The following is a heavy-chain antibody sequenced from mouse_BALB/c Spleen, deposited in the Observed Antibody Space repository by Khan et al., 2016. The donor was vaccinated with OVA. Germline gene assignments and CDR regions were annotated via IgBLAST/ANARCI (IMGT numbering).Heavy chain of an antibody. CDR1: GYSITSDYA. Sequence: VQLQQSGPGLVKPSQSLSLTCTVTGYSITSDYAWNWIRQFPGNKLEWMGYISYSGNTHYNPSLKSRISITRDTSKTQFFLQLNSVTTEDTATYYCARVYGGDFDYWGQGTTLTVSS. D-gene: IGHD2-10*02. J-gene: IGHJ2*01. V-gene: IGHV3-2*02. CDR3: ARVYGGDFDY. CDR2: ISYSGNT.